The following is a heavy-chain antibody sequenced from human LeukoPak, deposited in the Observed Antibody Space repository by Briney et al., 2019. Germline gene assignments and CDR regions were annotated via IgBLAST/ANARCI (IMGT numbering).Heavy chain of an antibody. J-gene: IGHJ3*02. D-gene: IGHD3-3*01. V-gene: IGHV4-34*01. CDR3: ARGRRTYDFWSGYYDAFDI. CDR1: GGPFSGYY. Sequence: SETLSLTCAVYGGPFSGYYWSWIRQPPGKGLEWIGGISHSGSTNCNPSLRSRVTISVDTSKNQFSLKVSSVTAADTAVYYCARGRRTYDFWSGYYDAFDIWGQGTMVTVSS. CDR2: ISHSGST.